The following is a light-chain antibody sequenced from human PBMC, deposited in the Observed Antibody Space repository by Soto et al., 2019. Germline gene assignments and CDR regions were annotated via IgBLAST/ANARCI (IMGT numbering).Light chain of an antibody. CDR2: EVS. Sequence: QSALTQPASVSGSPGQSITISCTGTSRDVGGYNYVSWYQQHPGKAPKLMIYEVSNRPSGVSNRFSGSKSGNTAYLTISGLQGEDEADYYCSSYASTSTVLFGGGTKLTVL. CDR1: SRDVGGYNY. CDR3: SSYASTSTVL. V-gene: IGLV2-14*01. J-gene: IGLJ2*01.